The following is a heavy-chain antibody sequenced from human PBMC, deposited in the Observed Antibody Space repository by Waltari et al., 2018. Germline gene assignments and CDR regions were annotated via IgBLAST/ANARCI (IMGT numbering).Heavy chain of an antibody. CDR1: GYSFTGYY. J-gene: IGHJ4*02. Sequence: QVQLVQSGSEVRKPGASVKVSCKTSGYSFTGYYIYWVRQAPGQGLEWRGWIDPKSGGTNYALRFQGRVSMTRDTSTNTAYMEVSGLRSDDTAIYYCARAYGFAAGFWGQGTLVTVSS. V-gene: IGHV1-2*02. CDR3: ARAYGFAAGF. D-gene: IGHD3-10*01. CDR2: IDPKSGGT.